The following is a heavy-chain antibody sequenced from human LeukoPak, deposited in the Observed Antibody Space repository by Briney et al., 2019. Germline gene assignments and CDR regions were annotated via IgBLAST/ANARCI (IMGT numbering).Heavy chain of an antibody. J-gene: IGHJ5*02. CDR2: INPSGGST. V-gene: IGHV1-46*01. D-gene: IGHD2-15*01. CDR3: ARADCSGGSCYSVNWFDP. CDR1: GYTFTSYY. Sequence: ASVKVSCKASGYTFTSYYMHWVRQAPGRGLEWMGIINPSGGSTSYAQKFQGRVTMTRDTSTSTVYMELSSLRSEDTAVYYCARADCSGGSCYSVNWFDPWGQGTLVTVSS.